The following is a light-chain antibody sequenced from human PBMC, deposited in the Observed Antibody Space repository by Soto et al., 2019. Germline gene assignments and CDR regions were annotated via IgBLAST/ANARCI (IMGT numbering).Light chain of an antibody. CDR2: EVN. V-gene: IGLV2-8*01. Sequence: QSARTQPPSASGSLGQSVTISCTGTSSDIGSYDYVSWYQQHPGRAPKLIIFEVNKRPSGVPDRFSGSKSGNTASLIVSGLQPDDEAEYHCTSYTGDDFTFIFGTGTKVTVL. CDR1: SSDIGSYDY. CDR3: TSYTGDDFTFI. J-gene: IGLJ1*01.